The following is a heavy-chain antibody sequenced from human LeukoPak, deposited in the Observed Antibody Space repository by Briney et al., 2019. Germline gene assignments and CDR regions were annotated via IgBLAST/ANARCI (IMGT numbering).Heavy chain of an antibody. V-gene: IGHV3-66*01. Sequence: GGSLRLSCAASGFTFSSNVMSWVRQAPGKGLEWVSFLYSGGSTYYADSVKGRFTISRDNSKNTLFLQMSSLRAEDTAVYYCARSLCGGDCSIDYWGQGTLVTVSS. D-gene: IGHD2-21*02. J-gene: IGHJ4*02. CDR3: ARSLCGGDCSIDY. CDR1: GFTFSSNV. CDR2: LYSGGST.